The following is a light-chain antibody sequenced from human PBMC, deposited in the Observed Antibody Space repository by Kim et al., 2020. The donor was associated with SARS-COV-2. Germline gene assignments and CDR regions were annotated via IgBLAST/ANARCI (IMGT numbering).Light chain of an antibody. V-gene: IGLV1-47*01. CDR1: SSNIGSNY. CDR3: AAWDDSLSAWV. Sequence: QPVLTQPPSASETPGHRVTISCSGNSSNIGSNYVYWYQQLPGTAPKLLIYKNNQRPSGVPDRFSASKSGTSASLAISGLRSEDEADYSCAAWDDSLSAWVFGGGTQLTVL. J-gene: IGLJ3*02. CDR2: KNN.